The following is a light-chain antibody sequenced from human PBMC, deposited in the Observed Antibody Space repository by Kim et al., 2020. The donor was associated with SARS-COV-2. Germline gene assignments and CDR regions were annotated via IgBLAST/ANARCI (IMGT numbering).Light chain of an antibody. CDR2: KAS. CDR3: QQYSSYPYT. V-gene: IGKV1-5*03. CDR1: QSVNIW. J-gene: IGKJ2*01. Sequence: IQMTQSPSTLSASIGDSVTITCRASQSVNIWLACFQQKPGKAPKLLIYKASSLKSGVPSRFSGSGSGTELTLTISSLQPDDFATYCCQQYSSYPYTFGQGTKLEI.